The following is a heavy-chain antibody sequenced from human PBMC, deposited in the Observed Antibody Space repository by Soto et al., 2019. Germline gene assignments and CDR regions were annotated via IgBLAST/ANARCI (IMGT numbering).Heavy chain of an antibody. CDR3: ARVGHITNYGMAV. CDR2: IIPFFGTS. J-gene: IGHJ6*02. D-gene: IGHD1-26*01. CDR1: GGTFSSYP. V-gene: IGHV1-69*01. Sequence: QVQLVQTGAKVKKPGSSVKVSCEASGGTFSSYPINWVRQAPGQGLEWMGGIIPFFGTSNYAQKFQARVTITADDSTSTAYMELRSLRSEDTAVYYCARVGHITNYGMAVWGQGTTVTVSS.